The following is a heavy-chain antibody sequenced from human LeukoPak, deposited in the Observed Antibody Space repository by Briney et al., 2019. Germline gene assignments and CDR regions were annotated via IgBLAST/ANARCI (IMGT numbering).Heavy chain of an antibody. Sequence: QAGGSLRLSCAASGFTLSSYAMSWVRQAGGKGLEWVSAISGSGGSTYYADCVKGRFTISRDNSNTTLYLQMNSLRAEDTAVYYCAKDPGDIVVVPAAVYFDYWGQGTLVTVSS. CDR2: ISGSGGST. CDR3: AKDPGDIVVVPAAVYFDY. CDR1: GFTLSSYA. V-gene: IGHV3-23*01. D-gene: IGHD2-2*01. J-gene: IGHJ4*02.